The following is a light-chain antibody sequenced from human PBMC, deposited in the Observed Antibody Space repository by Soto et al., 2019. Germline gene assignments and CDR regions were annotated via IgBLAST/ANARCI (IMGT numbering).Light chain of an antibody. Sequence: DIQMTQSPATLSASVGDRVTITCRASQGVSSWLAWYQQKPGKAPKLLIYDASSWESGVPSRFSGSGSGTEFTLTISSLQPDDFATYYCQQYNIYYTFGPGIKVDIK. CDR3: QQYNIYYT. CDR1: QGVSSW. CDR2: DAS. V-gene: IGKV1-5*01. J-gene: IGKJ2*01.